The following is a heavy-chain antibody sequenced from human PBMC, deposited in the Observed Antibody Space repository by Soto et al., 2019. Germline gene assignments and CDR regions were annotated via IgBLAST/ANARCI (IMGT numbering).Heavy chain of an antibody. CDR1: GFTFSSYA. CDR2: ISGSGGST. V-gene: IGHV3-23*01. J-gene: IGHJ6*02. D-gene: IGHD4-17*01. Sequence: QSGGSLRLSCAASGFTFSSYAMSWVRQAPGKGLEWVSAISGSGGSTYYADSVKGRFTISRDNSKNTLYLQMNSLRAEDTAVYYCASTTVTTYYYYGVDVWGQGTTVTVSS. CDR3: ASTTVTTYYYYGVDV.